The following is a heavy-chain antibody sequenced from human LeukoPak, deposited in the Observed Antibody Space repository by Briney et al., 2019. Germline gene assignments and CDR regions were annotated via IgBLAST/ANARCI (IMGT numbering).Heavy chain of an antibody. D-gene: IGHD3-3*01. CDR1: GGTFSSYA. J-gene: IGHJ5*02. Sequence: ASVKVSCKASGGTFSSYAISWVRQAPGQGLEWMGGIIPIFGTANYAQKFQGRVTITADESTSTAYMELSSLRSEDTAVYYCARFHDPVLRFLDIYNWFDPWGQGTLVTVSS. CDR2: IIPIFGTA. V-gene: IGHV1-69*13. CDR3: ARFHDPVLRFLDIYNWFDP.